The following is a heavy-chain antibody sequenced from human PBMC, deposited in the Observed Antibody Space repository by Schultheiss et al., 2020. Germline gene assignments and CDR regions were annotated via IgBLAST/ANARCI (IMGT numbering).Heavy chain of an antibody. Sequence: GGSLRLSCAASGFTFSSYSMNWVRQAPGKGLEWVSGISWNSGSIGYADSVKGRFTISRDNAKNSLYLQMNSLRAEDTALYYCAKDMGAGGYSYGPWGYFDYWGQGTLVTVSS. CDR2: ISWNSGSI. J-gene: IGHJ4*02. CDR1: GFTFSSYS. D-gene: IGHD5-18*01. CDR3: AKDMGAGGYSYGPWGYFDY. V-gene: IGHV3-9*01.